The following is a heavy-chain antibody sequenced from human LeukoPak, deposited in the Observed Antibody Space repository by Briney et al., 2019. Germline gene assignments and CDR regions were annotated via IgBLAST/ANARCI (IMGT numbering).Heavy chain of an antibody. CDR3: ARDALNCGGDCYSPHDAFDI. D-gene: IGHD2-21*02. V-gene: IGHV3-64*01. J-gene: IGHJ3*02. CDR1: GFTFSSYA. Sequence: GGSLRLSCAASGFTFSSYAMQWVRQAPGKGLQCVSGITSNGGSTHHANSVKGRFTISRDNSKNTLYLQMNSLRAEDTAVYYCARDALNCGGDCYSPHDAFDIWGQGTMVTVSS. CDR2: ITSNGGST.